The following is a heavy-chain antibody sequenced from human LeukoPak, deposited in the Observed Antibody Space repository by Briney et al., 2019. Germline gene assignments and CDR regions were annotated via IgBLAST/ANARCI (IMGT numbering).Heavy chain of an antibody. CDR2: IYYSGST. Sequence: SETLSLTCTVSGGSISSYYWSWIRQPPGKGREWIGYIYYSGSTNYNPSLKSRVTISVDTSKNQFSLKLSSVTAADTAVYYCASTFGYSSSWYRIDYWGQGTLVTVSS. D-gene: IGHD6-13*01. V-gene: IGHV4-59*01. CDR1: GGSISSYY. CDR3: ASTFGYSSSWYRIDY. J-gene: IGHJ4*02.